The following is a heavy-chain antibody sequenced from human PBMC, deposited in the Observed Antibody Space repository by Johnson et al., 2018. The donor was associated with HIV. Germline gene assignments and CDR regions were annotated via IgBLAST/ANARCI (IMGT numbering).Heavy chain of an antibody. Sequence: QVQLVESGGGLVKPGGSLRLSCAASGFTFSDYYMSWIRQAPGKGLEWVSYISSSGSTIYYADSVLGRFTIYRDNAKNSLYLQMHSLIAEDTAVYYCARTIQIWSPSVYWGQGTMVTVSS. J-gene: IGHJ3*01. V-gene: IGHV3-11*04. D-gene: IGHD5-18*01. CDR3: ARTIQIWSPSVY. CDR2: ISSSGSTI. CDR1: GFTFSDYY.